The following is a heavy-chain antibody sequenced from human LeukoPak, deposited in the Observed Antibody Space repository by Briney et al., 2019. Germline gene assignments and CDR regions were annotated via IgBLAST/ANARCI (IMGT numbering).Heavy chain of an antibody. J-gene: IGHJ3*02. D-gene: IGHD3-9*01. Sequence: ASVNVSFKASGYTFTGYYMHWVRQAPGQGLEWMGWINPNSGGTNYEKKFQGRVTMTRDTSIGTAYMELGRLRSDDTAVYYCARVQRYFDWLLPDDAFDIWGQGTMVTVSS. CDR1: GYTFTGYY. CDR2: INPNSGGT. CDR3: ARVQRYFDWLLPDDAFDI. V-gene: IGHV1-2*02.